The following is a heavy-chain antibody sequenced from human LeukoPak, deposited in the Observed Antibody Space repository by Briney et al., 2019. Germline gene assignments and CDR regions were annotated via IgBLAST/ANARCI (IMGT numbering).Heavy chain of an antibody. CDR1: GGSFSGYY. CDR3: AREYGRSGYDYYYYYMDV. V-gene: IGHV4-34*01. J-gene: IGHJ6*03. Sequence: PSETLSLTCAVYGGSFSGYYWSWIRQPPGKGLEWIGSIYYSGSTYYNPSLKSRVTISVDTSKNQFSLKLSSVTAADTAVYYCAREYGRSGYDYYYYYMDVWGKGTTVTVSS. CDR2: IYYSGST. D-gene: IGHD5-12*01.